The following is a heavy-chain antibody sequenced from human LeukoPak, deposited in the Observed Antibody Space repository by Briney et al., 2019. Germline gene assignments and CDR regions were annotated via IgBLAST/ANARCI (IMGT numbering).Heavy chain of an antibody. D-gene: IGHD6-6*01. CDR3: ARSVLDYYYYYMDV. Sequence: GASVKVSCKASGGTFSSYAISWVRQAPGQGLEWMGGIIPIFGTANYAQKFQGRVTITTDESTSTAYMELSSLRSEDTAVYYCARSVLDYYYYYMDVWGKGTTVTVSS. CDR2: IIPIFGTA. CDR1: GGTFSSYA. J-gene: IGHJ6*03. V-gene: IGHV1-69*05.